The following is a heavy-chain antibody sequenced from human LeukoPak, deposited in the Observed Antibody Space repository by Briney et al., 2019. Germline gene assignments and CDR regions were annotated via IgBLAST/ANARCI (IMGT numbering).Heavy chain of an antibody. J-gene: IGHJ4*02. D-gene: IGHD3-9*01. Sequence: ESPKISFKGSGYSFTSYWNGWVRQMPGKGLEWMGIIYPGDSDTRYSPSFQGQVTISAGQYINTPFLPWSSLKASDTAMYYCARLVLTGYYIDYWGQGTLVTVSS. CDR2: IYPGDSDT. CDR1: GYSFTSYW. CDR3: ARLVLTGYYIDY. V-gene: IGHV5-51*01.